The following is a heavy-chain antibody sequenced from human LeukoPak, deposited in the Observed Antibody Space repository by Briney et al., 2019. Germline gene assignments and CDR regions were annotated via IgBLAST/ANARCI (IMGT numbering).Heavy chain of an antibody. Sequence: SETLSLTCTVSGYSISSGYYWGWIRQPPGKGLEWIGSIYHSGSTYYNPSLKSRVTISVDTSKNQFSLKLSSVTAADTAVYYCARAPPVVVDPHYYYYGMDVWGQGTTVTVSS. CDR1: GYSISSGYY. J-gene: IGHJ6*02. V-gene: IGHV4-38-2*02. D-gene: IGHD3-22*01. CDR3: ARAPPVVVDPHYYYYGMDV. CDR2: IYHSGST.